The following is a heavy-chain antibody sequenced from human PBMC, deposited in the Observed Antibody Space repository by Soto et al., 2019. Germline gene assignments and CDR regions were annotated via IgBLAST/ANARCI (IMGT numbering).Heavy chain of an antibody. Sequence: QVQLVQSGAEVKKPGSSVKVSCKASGGTFSSYAISWVRQAPGQGLEWMGGIIPMFGTANYAQKFQGRVTITADKSTSTAYMELSSLRSEDTAVYYCARDRGIVVVPAAPPYYGMDVWGQGTTVTVSS. V-gene: IGHV1-69*06. CDR1: GGTFSSYA. CDR3: ARDRGIVVVPAAPPYYGMDV. D-gene: IGHD2-2*01. CDR2: IIPMFGTA. J-gene: IGHJ6*02.